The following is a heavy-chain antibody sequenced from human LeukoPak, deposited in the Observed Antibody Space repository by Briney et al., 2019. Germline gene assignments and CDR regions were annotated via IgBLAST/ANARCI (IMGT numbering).Heavy chain of an antibody. V-gene: IGHV3-23*01. D-gene: IGHD4-17*01. CDR3: AKRRGPTYGDFDF. Sequence: GGSLRLSCAASXXXXSSYAMSWVRQXXXXXXXXXSAISGSGGSTYYADSVKGRFTISRDNSKNTLYLQMNSLRAEDTAVYYCAKRRGPTYGDFDFWGQGTLVTVSS. CDR1: XXXXSSYA. CDR2: ISGSGGST. J-gene: IGHJ4*02.